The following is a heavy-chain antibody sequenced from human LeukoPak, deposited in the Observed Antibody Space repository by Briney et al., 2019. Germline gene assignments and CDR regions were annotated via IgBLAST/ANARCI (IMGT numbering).Heavy chain of an antibody. Sequence: SETLSLTCAVSGGSIDSNSWTWIRQPPGKGLEWIGYIYYSGTTNYNPSLKSRVTMSVDMSKNQFSLKLSSVTAADTAVYYCARRSSSWKNWFDPWGQGTLVTASS. V-gene: IGHV4-59*01. J-gene: IGHJ5*02. CDR2: IYYSGTT. D-gene: IGHD6-13*01. CDR1: GGSIDSNS. CDR3: ARRSSSWKNWFDP.